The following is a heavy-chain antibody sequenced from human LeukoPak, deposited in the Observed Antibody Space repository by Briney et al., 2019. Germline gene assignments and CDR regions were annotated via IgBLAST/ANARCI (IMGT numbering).Heavy chain of an antibody. CDR3: ARRAYYDSSGYYRYFDY. CDR1: GYSFANFW. Sequence: GESLKISCKGSGYSFANFWIGWVRQVPGKGLEWMGIIYPGDSDTRYSPSFQGQVTISADKSISTAYLQWSSLKASDTAMYYCARRAYYDSSGYYRYFDYWGQGTLVTVSS. V-gene: IGHV5-51*01. J-gene: IGHJ4*02. D-gene: IGHD3-22*01. CDR2: IYPGDSDT.